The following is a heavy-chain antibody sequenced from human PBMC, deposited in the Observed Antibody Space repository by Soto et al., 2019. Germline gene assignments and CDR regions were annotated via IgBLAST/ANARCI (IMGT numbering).Heavy chain of an antibody. V-gene: IGHV1-8*01. D-gene: IGHD3-10*01. CDR3: ARVKPSVTMVRGVIIHYYYGMDV. Sequence: SLNRYCKTAVYTITIYLSSRRRLTTRQGLEWMGWMNPNSGNTGYAQKFQGRVTMTRNTSISTAYMELSSLRSEDTAVYYCARVKPSVTMVRGVIIHYYYGMDVWGQGTTVTVSS. CDR1: VYTITIYL. J-gene: IGHJ6*02. CDR2: MNPNSGNT.